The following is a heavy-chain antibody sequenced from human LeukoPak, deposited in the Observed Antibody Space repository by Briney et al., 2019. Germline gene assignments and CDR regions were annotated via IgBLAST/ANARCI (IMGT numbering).Heavy chain of an antibody. V-gene: IGHV1-2*02. CDR3: ARAPYYYDSSAYGAFDI. J-gene: IGHJ3*02. CDR2: VNPNSGGT. D-gene: IGHD3-22*01. CDR1: GYTFTGYY. Sequence: ASVKVSCKASGYTFTGYYMHWVRQAPGQGLEWMGWVNPNSGGTNYAQKFQGRVTMTRDTSISTAYMELSRLRSDDTAVYYCARAPYYYDSSAYGAFDIWGQGTMVTVSS.